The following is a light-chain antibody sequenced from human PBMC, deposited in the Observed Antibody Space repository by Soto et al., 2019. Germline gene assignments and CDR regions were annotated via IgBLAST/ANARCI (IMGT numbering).Light chain of an antibody. J-gene: IGKJ3*01. CDR1: QSVRDNY. CDR3: QQYGDLPFT. CDR2: DTS. V-gene: IGKV3-20*01. Sequence: EIVLTQSPGTLSLSPGERGTLSCRASQSVRDNYFAWYQQKPGQAPSLLIYDTSRRATGVPDRFTGSGSGTDFALTISRVEAEDFAMYFCQQYGDLPFTFGPGTKVDIK.